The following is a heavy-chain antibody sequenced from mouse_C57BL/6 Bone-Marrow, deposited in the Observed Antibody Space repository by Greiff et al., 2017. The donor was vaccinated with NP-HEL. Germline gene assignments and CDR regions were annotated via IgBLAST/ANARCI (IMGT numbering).Heavy chain of an antibody. V-gene: IGHV1-55*01. J-gene: IGHJ1*03. CDR1: GYTFTSYW. D-gene: IGHD1-1*01. Sequence: SGAELVKPGASVKMSCKASGYTFTSYWITWVKQRPGQGLEWIGDIYPGSGSTNYNEKFKSKATLTVDTSSSTAYMQLSSLTSEDSAVYYCARLDYGSSYEGYFDVWGTGTTVTVSS. CDR3: ARLDYGSSYEGYFDV. CDR2: IYPGSGST.